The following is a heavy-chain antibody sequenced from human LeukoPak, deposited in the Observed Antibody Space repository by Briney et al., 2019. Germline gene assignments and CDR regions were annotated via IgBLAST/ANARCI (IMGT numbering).Heavy chain of an antibody. D-gene: IGHD6-19*01. V-gene: IGHV3-33*01. Sequence: GRSLRLSCAASGFTFSSYGMLWVRQAPGKGLEWVAVIWYDGSNKYYADSVKGRFTISRDNSKNTLYLQMNSLRAEDTAVYYCARELLAVASDYWGQGTLVTVSS. J-gene: IGHJ4*02. CDR2: IWYDGSNK. CDR3: ARELLAVASDY. CDR1: GFTFSSYG.